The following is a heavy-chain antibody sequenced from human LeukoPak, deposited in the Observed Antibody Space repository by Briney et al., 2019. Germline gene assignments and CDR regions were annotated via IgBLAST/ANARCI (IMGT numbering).Heavy chain of an antibody. Sequence: SETLSLTCTVSGGSISSFYWNWIRQSPGKGLEWIGCIYYSGSTNYNPSLKSRVSISIDTSKDQFSLKLSSVTAADTAVYYCARANSGTYSSPWDYWGQGTLVNVSS. CDR3: ARANSGTYSSPWDY. D-gene: IGHD1-26*01. CDR1: GGSISSFY. CDR2: IYYSGST. J-gene: IGHJ4*02. V-gene: IGHV4-59*12.